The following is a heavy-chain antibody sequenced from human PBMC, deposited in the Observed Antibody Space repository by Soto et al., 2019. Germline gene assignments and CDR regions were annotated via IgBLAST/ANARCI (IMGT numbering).Heavy chain of an antibody. CDR1: GGSISSSSYY. Sequence: PSETLSLTCTVSGGSISSSSYYWGWIRQPPGKGLEWIGSIYYSGSTYYNPSLKSRVTISVDTSKNQFSLKLSSVTAADTAVYYCARLVHQYSSSWYHRVLRVEKWFDPRGQGTLVTVSS. V-gene: IGHV4-39*01. J-gene: IGHJ5*02. D-gene: IGHD6-13*01. CDR3: ARLVHQYSSSWYHRVLRVEKWFDP. CDR2: IYYSGST.